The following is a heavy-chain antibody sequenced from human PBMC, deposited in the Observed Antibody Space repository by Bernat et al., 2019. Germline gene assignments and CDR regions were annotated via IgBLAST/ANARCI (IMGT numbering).Heavy chain of an antibody. D-gene: IGHD3-10*01. CDR1: GYIFNTYA. V-gene: IGHV1-3*01. CDR3: ARDRPTGSATYGRDV. J-gene: IGHJ6*02. CDR2: INEVNGNS. Sequence: QVQLLQSGTEVKKPGASVLVSCKASGYIFNTYAVHWVRQAPGQGLEWMGWINEVNGNSRYSQKFQGRLTINWDTSATTAYMELSRLTSEDTAGYYCARDRPTGSATYGRDVWGQGATVSVSS.